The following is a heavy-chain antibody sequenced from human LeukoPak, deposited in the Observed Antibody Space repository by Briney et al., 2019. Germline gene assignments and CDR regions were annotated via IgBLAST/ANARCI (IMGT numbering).Heavy chain of an antibody. CDR1: GFTFSSYG. Sequence: GGSLRLSCAASGFTFSSYGMHWVRQAPGKGLEWVAVISYDGSNKYYADSVKGRFTISRDNSKNTLYLQMNSLRAEDTAVYYCAKDMAGTTRGFDYWGQGTLVTVSS. CDR2: ISYDGSNK. CDR3: AKDMAGTTRGFDY. V-gene: IGHV3-30*18. D-gene: IGHD6-19*01. J-gene: IGHJ4*02.